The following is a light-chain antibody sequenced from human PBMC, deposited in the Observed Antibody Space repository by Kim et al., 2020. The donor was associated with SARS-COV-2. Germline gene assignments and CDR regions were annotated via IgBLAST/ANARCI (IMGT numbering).Light chain of an antibody. Sequence: SASVGDRVTISWRASQRIRTWLSVYQQTPGKAPKLLMYAASTLHSGVPSRFSGSRSGTVFTLTISSLQPAVFATYYCQQVKSSPYTFGQGTKLEI. CDR1: QRIRTW. CDR3: QQVKSSPYT. J-gene: IGKJ2*01. V-gene: IGKV1-12*01. CDR2: AAS.